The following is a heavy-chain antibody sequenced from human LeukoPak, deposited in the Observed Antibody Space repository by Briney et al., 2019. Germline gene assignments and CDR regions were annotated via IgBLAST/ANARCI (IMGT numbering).Heavy chain of an antibody. J-gene: IGHJ4*02. V-gene: IGHV4-39*01. CDR3: ARLDIAAAGIDY. CDR2: IYYSGST. Sequence: SETLSLTCTVSGGSISSSSYYWGWIRQPPGKGLEWIGTIYYSGSTSYSPSLKSRVTISVDTSKNQFSLKPSSVTAADTAVYYCARLDIAAAGIDYWGQGTLVTVSS. D-gene: IGHD6-25*01. CDR1: GGSISSSSYY.